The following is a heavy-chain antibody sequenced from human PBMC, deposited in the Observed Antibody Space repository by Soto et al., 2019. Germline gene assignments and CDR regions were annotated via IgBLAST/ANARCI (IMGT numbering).Heavy chain of an antibody. CDR1: GRSVSSGGYY. D-gene: IGHD3-3*01. V-gene: IGHV4-31*03. CDR3: ARAIPRVLRFLEWLRKYNWFDP. Sequence: SETLSLTCTVSGRSVSSGGYYWTWIRQYPGKDLEWIGYIYHIGSPSYNPSLGSRLTMSLDTSKNQFSLNLTSVTAADTAVYFCARAIPRVLRFLEWLRKYNWFDPWGQGALVT. J-gene: IGHJ5*02. CDR2: IYHIGSP.